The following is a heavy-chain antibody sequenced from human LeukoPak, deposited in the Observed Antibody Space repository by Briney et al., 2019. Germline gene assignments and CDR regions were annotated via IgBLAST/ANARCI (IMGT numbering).Heavy chain of an antibody. CDR1: GFTFSSYS. Sequence: GGSLRLSCAASGFTFSSYSMNWVRQAPGKGLEWVSSISSSSSYIYYADSVKGRFTISRDNAKNSLYLQMDSLRAEDTAVYYCARDTTYCSGGSCYSTYWGQGTLVTVSS. J-gene: IGHJ4*02. CDR2: ISSSSSYI. D-gene: IGHD2-15*01. V-gene: IGHV3-21*01. CDR3: ARDTTYCSGGSCYSTY.